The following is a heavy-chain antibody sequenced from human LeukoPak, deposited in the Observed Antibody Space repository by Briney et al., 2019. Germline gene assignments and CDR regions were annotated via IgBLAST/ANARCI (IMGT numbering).Heavy chain of an antibody. Sequence: PSETLSLTCAVYGGSFSGYYWSWIRQPPGKGLEWIGEINHSGSTNYNPSLKSRVTISVDTSKNQFSLKLSSVTAADTAVYYCARFSGGSWSIQYYGMDVWGQGTTVTVSS. CDR3: ARFSGGSWSIQYYGMDV. J-gene: IGHJ6*02. CDR1: GGSFSGYY. V-gene: IGHV4-34*01. CDR2: INHSGST. D-gene: IGHD2-15*01.